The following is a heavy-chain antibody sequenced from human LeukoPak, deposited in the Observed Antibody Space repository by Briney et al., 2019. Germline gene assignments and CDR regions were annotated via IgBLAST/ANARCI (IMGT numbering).Heavy chain of an antibody. D-gene: IGHD4-23*01. J-gene: IGHJ6*02. CDR3: ARYGGPSYYYYYYGMDV. Sequence: PSETLSLTCTVPGGSISSYYWTWIRQPPGKGLEWIGYIYYSGSTNYNPSLKSRVTISVDTSKDQFSLKLSSVTAADTAVYYCARYGGPSYYYYYYGMDVWGQGTTVTVSS. CDR1: GGSISSYY. CDR2: IYYSGST. V-gene: IGHV4-59*13.